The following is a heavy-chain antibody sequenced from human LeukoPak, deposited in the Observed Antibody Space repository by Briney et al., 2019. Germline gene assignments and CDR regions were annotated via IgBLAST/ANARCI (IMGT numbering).Heavy chain of an antibody. V-gene: IGHV5-51*01. CDR3: ARHSRRSGSYIYYFDY. D-gene: IGHD1-26*01. Sequence: GESLKISCKGSGYSLTSYWIGWVRQMPGKGLEWMGIIYPGDSDTRYSPSFQGQVTISADKSISTAYLQWSSLKASDTAMYYCARHSRRSGSYIYYFDYWGQGTLVTVSS. CDR1: GYSLTSYW. CDR2: IYPGDSDT. J-gene: IGHJ4*02.